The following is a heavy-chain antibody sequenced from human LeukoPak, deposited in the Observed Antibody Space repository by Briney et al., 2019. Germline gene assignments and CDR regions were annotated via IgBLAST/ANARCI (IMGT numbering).Heavy chain of an antibody. CDR2: IIPIFGTA. J-gene: IGHJ4*02. CDR1: GGTFSSYA. CDR3: ARELAPGDWGYFDY. Sequence: SVKVSCKASGGTFSSYAISWVRQAPGQGLEWMGGIIPIFGTANYAQKFQGRVTITADESTSTAYMELSSLRSEDTAVYYCARELAPGDWGYFDYWGQGTLVTASS. D-gene: IGHD3-16*01. V-gene: IGHV1-69*13.